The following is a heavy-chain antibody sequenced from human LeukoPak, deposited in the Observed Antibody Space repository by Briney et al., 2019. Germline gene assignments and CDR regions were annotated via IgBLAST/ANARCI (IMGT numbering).Heavy chain of an antibody. Sequence: GGSLRLSCAASGFTFSSYSMNWVRQAPGKGLEWVSSISSSSSYIYYADSVKGRFTVSRDNAKNSLYLQMNSLRAEDTAVYYCARDRTAATEDYWGQGTLVTVSS. CDR1: GFTFSSYS. J-gene: IGHJ4*02. CDR2: ISSSSSYI. D-gene: IGHD6-13*01. V-gene: IGHV3-21*01. CDR3: ARDRTAATEDY.